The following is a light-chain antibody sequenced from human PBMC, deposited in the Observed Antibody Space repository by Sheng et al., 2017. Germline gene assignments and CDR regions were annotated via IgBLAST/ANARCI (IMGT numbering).Light chain of an antibody. J-gene: IGKJ2*01. CDR2: DAS. CDR1: QSVSSY. Sequence: EIVLTQSPATLSLSPGERATLSCRASQSVSSYLAWYQQKPGQAPRLLIYDASNRATGIPARFSGSGSGTDFTLTISRLEPEDSAVYSCHQYGSSPYTFGQGTKLEIK. CDR3: HQYGSSPYT. V-gene: IGKV3-11*01.